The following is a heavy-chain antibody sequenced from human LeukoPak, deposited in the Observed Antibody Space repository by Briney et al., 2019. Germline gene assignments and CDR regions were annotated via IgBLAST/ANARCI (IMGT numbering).Heavy chain of an antibody. Sequence: GSLRLSCAASGFPFSSYAMSWVRQAPGKGLEWVSTISNSDDSTYYADSVKGRFTISRDNSENTLFLRMNSLRAEDTAVYYCAYYHVNEEPPTFWGQGTLVTVSS. V-gene: IGHV3-23*01. CDR1: GFPFSSYA. J-gene: IGHJ4*02. CDR3: AYYHVNEEPPTF. CDR2: ISNSDDST. D-gene: IGHD1-1*01.